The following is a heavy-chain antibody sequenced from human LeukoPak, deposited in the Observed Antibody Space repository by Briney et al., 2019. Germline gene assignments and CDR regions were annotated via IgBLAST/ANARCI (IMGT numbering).Heavy chain of an antibody. CDR3: AKDPFGELSH. V-gene: IGHV3-9*01. Sequence: GGSLRLSRTASGFTFSSYAMSWLRQAPGKGLEWVSGISWNGGSIGYADSVKGRFTISRDNAKNSLYLQMNSLRAEDTALYYCAKDPFGELSHWGQGTLVTVSS. D-gene: IGHD3-10*01. J-gene: IGHJ4*02. CDR2: ISWNGGSI. CDR1: GFTFSSYA.